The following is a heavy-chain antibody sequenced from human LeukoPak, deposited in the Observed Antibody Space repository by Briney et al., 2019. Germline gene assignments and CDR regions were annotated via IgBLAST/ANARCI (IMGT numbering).Heavy chain of an antibody. V-gene: IGHV3-23*01. J-gene: IGHJ4*02. CDR3: ARVTGIAADYFDY. D-gene: IGHD6-13*01. Sequence: GGSLRLSCAASGFTFSIYAMSWVRQAPGKGLEWVSAISGSGGSTYYADSVKGRFTISRDNSKNTLYLQMNSLRAEDTAVYYCARVTGIAADYFDYWGQGTLVTVSS. CDR2: ISGSGGST. CDR1: GFTFSIYA.